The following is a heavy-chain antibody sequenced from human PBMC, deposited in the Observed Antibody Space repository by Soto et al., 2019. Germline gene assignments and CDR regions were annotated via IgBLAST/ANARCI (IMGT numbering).Heavy chain of an antibody. V-gene: IGHV4-59*01. CDR2: IYYSGST. CDR3: ARGLRYFDWLLPSSYYFDY. D-gene: IGHD3-9*01. J-gene: IGHJ4*02. CDR1: GGSISSYY. Sequence: SETLSLTCTVSGGSISSYYWSWIRQPPGKGLEWIGYIYYSGSTNYNPSLKSRATISVDTSKNQFSLKLSSVTAADTAVYYCARGLRYFDWLLPSSYYFDYWGQGTLVTVSS.